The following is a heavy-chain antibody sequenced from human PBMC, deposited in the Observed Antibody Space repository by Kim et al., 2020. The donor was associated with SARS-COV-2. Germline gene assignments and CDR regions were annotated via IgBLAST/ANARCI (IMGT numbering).Heavy chain of an antibody. V-gene: IGHV3-7*03. J-gene: IGHJ4*02. Sequence: EKYYVDSVKGRFTISRDNAKNSLYLQMNSLRAEDTAVYYCASSTGRCFDYWGQGTLVTVSS. CDR3: ASSTGRCFDY. D-gene: IGHD3-10*01. CDR2: EK.